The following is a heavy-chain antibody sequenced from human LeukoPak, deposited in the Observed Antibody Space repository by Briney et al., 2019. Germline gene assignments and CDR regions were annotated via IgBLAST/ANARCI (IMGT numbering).Heavy chain of an antibody. CDR1: GDSFSSNSAA. CDR2: TYYRSKWYN. Sequence: SQTLSLTCAIAGDSFSSNSAAWNWIRQSPSRGLEWLGRTYYRSKWYNDYAVSVKSRITINPDTSKNQFSLQLNSVTPEETAVYYCARSTPYYYDSSGYYPYWGQGTLVTVSS. V-gene: IGHV6-1*01. CDR3: ARSTPYYYDSSGYYPY. J-gene: IGHJ4*02. D-gene: IGHD3-22*01.